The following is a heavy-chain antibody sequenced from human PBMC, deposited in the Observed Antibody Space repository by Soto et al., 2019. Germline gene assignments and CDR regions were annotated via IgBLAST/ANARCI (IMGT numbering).Heavy chain of an antibody. CDR2: ISSSSSYI. CDR3: ARDLMTTVTTTDY. J-gene: IGHJ4*02. D-gene: IGHD4-17*01. CDR1: GFTFSSYS. Sequence: ESGGGLVKPGGSLRLSCAASGFTFSSYSMNWVRQAPGKGLEWVSSISSSSSYIYYADSVKGRFTISRDNAKNSLYLQMNSLRAEDTAVYYCARDLMTTVTTTDYWGQGTLVTVSS. V-gene: IGHV3-21*01.